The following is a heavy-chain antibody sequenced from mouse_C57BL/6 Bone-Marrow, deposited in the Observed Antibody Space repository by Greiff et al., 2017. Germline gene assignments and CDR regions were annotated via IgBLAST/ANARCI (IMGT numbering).Heavy chain of an antibody. D-gene: IGHD3-2*02. CDR1: GYTFTSYW. J-gene: IGHJ4*01. V-gene: IGHV1-53*01. CDR3: ARQTAQATLLMDY. Sequence: QVHVKQSGTELVKPGASVKLSCKASGYTFTSYWMHWVKQRPGQGLEWIGNINPSNGGTNYNEKFKSKATLTVDKSSSTAYMQLSSLTSEDSAVYYCARQTAQATLLMDYWGQGTSVTVSS. CDR2: INPSNGGT.